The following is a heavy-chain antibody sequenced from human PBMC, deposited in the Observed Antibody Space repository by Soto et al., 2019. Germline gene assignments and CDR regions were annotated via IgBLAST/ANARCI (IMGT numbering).Heavy chain of an antibody. CDR1: GGTFSSYT. CDR3: ARNYYSRAPYYFDY. D-gene: IGHD2-21*01. CDR2: IIPILGIA. J-gene: IGHJ4*02. V-gene: IGHV1-69*02. Sequence: QVQLVQSGAEVKKPGSSVKVSCKASGGTFSSYTISWVRQAPGQGLEWMGRIIPILGIANYAQKFQGRVTITADKSTSTAYMELSSLRSEDTAVYYCARNYYSRAPYYFDYWGQGTLVTVSS.